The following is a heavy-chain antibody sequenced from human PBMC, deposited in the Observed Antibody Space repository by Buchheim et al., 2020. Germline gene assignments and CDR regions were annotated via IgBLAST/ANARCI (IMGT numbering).Heavy chain of an antibody. CDR2: ISYDGRNT. J-gene: IGHJ4*02. CDR1: GFTFSSYG. Sequence: QVQLVESGGGVVQPGRSLRLSCAASGFTFSSYGMHWVRQAPGKGLEWVAIISYDGRNTHYADSVKGRFTISRDNSKNTLYLQMNSLRAEDTAVYYCARSYGGKGGAYFDYWGQGTL. D-gene: IGHD4-23*01. V-gene: IGHV3-30*03. CDR3: ARSYGGKGGAYFDY.